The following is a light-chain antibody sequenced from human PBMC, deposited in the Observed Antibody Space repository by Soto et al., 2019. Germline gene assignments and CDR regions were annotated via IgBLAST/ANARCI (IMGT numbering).Light chain of an antibody. CDR3: QQYNNYSWT. Sequence: DIQMTQSPSTLSASVGDRVAITCRASQSISIWLAWYQQKPGKAPKLLIYKASSLESGVPSRFSGSRSGTEFTLTISSLQPDDFATYYCQQYNNYSWTFGQGTKVEIK. V-gene: IGKV1-5*03. J-gene: IGKJ1*01. CDR2: KAS. CDR1: QSISIW.